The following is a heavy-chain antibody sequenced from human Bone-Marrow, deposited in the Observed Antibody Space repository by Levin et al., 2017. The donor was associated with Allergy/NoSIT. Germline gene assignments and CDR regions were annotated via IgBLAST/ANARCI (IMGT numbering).Heavy chain of an antibody. CDR2: IIPIFGTA. D-gene: IGHD3-10*01. V-gene: IGHV1-69*13. CDR3: ASGRAGGWAAFDI. J-gene: IGHJ3*02. Sequence: ASVKVSCKASGGTFSSYAISWVRQAPGQGLEWMGGIIPIFGTANYAQKFQGRVTITADESTSTAYMELSSLRSEDTAVYYCASGRAGGWAAFDIWGQGTMVTVSS. CDR1: GGTFSSYA.